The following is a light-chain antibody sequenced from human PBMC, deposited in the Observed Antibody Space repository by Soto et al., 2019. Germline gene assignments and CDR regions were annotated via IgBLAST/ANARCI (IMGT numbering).Light chain of an antibody. CDR2: DDN. CDR1: NIGSNS. CDR3: QVWASGTDNAV. V-gene: IGLV3-21*02. J-gene: IGLJ2*01. Sequence: SYELTQPPSVSVAPGPSARITCGVNNIGSNSVHWYQQKPGQAPVLVVYDDNDRPSGIPERFSGSKSGNTATLSITSVGAGDEADYYCQVWASGTDNAVFGGGTKLTVL.